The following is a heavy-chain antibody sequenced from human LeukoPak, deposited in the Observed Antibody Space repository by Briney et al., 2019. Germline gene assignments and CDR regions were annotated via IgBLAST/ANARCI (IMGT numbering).Heavy chain of an antibody. J-gene: IGHJ1*01. CDR1: GSTFXSXX. CDR3: ARGPNYDSPGGXLXXXH. Sequence: SGSTFXSXXMNWVRQAPGKGLEWVSYXXSSGSTIYYADSVKGRFTISRENAKNSLYLQMSSLRAEDTAVYYCARGPNYDSPGGXLXXXHW. CDR2: XXSSGSTI. D-gene: IGHD3-16*01. V-gene: IGHV3-48*03.